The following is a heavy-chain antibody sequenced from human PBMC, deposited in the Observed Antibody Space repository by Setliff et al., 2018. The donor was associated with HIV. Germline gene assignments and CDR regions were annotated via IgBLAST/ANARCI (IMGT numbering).Heavy chain of an antibody. V-gene: IGHV3-53*01. J-gene: IGHJ4*01. CDR2: LYTGGDS. CDR3: AKDGISGGAYPPYYFDY. CDR1: GVTFSDSA. Sequence: GGSLRLSCSASGVTFSDSAMHWVRQPPGKGLEWVSVLYTGGDSYYADSVKGRFTISRDNSKNTLYLQMNGLRVEDTAVYYCAKDGISGGAYPPYYFDYWGHGTLVTVSS. D-gene: IGHD2-15*01.